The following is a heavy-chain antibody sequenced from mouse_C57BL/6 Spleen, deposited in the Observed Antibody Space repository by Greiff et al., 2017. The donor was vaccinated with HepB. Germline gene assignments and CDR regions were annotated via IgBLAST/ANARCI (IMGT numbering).Heavy chain of an antibody. CDR2: IRNKANGYTT. CDR3: TRYLTGYYFDY. Sequence: EVMLVESGGGLVQPGGSLSLSCAASGFTFTDYYMSWVRQPPGKALEWLGFIRNKANGYTTEYSASVQGRFTISRDNSQSILYLHMNALGAEDSATYYCTRYLTGYYFDYWGTGTTLTVSS. D-gene: IGHD4-1*01. V-gene: IGHV7-3*01. J-gene: IGHJ2*01. CDR1: GFTFTDYY.